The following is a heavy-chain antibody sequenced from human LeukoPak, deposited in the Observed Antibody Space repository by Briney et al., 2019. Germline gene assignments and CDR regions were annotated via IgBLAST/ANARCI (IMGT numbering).Heavy chain of an antibody. Sequence: GGSLRLSCAASGFTFSSYWMSWVRQAPGKGLEWVANIKQDGSEKYYVDSVKGRFTISRDNAKNSLYLQMNSLRAEDTAVYYCAREDFEWPRDDAFDIWGQGTMVTVSS. J-gene: IGHJ3*02. D-gene: IGHD3-3*01. V-gene: IGHV3-7*01. CDR1: GFTFSSYW. CDR2: IKQDGSEK. CDR3: AREDFEWPRDDAFDI.